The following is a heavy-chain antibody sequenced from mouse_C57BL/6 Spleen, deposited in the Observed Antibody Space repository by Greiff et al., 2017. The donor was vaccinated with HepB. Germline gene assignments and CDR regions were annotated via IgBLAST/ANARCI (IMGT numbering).Heavy chain of an antibody. CDR3: ASHYYGSSYEFAY. D-gene: IGHD1-1*01. J-gene: IGHJ3*01. V-gene: IGHV5-6*01. Sequence: EVQWVESGGDLVKPGGSLKLSCAASGFTFSSYGMSWVRQTPDKRLEWVATISSGGSYTYYPDSVKGRFTISRDNAKNTLYLQMSSLKSEDTAMYYCASHYYGSSYEFAYWGQGTLVTVSA. CDR1: GFTFSSYG. CDR2: ISSGGSYT.